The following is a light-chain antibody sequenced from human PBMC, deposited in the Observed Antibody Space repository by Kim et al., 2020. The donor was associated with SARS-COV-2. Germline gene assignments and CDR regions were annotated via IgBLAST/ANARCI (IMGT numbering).Light chain of an antibody. V-gene: IGLV6-57*01. CDR3: QSYDSSFYVV. Sequence: TVTMSCNRSSGGSARNFVHWYQQRPGSSPTIVIYEDKQRPSGVPGRFSGSIDSSSNSASLTISGVKTEDEADYYCQSYDSSFYVVFGGGTQLTVL. J-gene: IGLJ2*01. CDR2: EDK. CDR1: SGGSARNF.